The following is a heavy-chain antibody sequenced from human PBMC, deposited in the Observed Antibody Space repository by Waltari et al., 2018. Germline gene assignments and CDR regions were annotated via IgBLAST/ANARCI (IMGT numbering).Heavy chain of an antibody. Sequence: EVQLVESGGGSVQPGGSRRLSCVASGLTFSSYWRHWVRQAPGQGLVWVSGITSDGSRTRYADSVKGRFTISRDNAKNTLFLQMSGLRDEDAAVYYCATHRPGGLGMDVWGQGTTVTVSS. CDR3: ATHRPGGLGMDV. D-gene: IGHD2-15*01. V-gene: IGHV3-74*01. CDR2: ITSDGSRT. CDR1: GLTFSSYW. J-gene: IGHJ6*02.